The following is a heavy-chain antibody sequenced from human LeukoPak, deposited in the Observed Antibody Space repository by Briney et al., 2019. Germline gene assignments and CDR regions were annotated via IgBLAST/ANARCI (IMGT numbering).Heavy chain of an antibody. CDR1: GFTFSSYG. Sequence: GGSLRLSCAASGFTFSSYGMHWVRQAPGKGLEWVAFIRYDGSNKYYADSVKGRFTISRDNSKNTLYLQMNSLRAEDTAVYYCAKDGSTTVTTRYCDLWGRGTLVSVSS. V-gene: IGHV3-30*02. CDR3: AKDGSTTVTTRYCDL. J-gene: IGHJ2*01. D-gene: IGHD4-17*01. CDR2: IRYDGSNK.